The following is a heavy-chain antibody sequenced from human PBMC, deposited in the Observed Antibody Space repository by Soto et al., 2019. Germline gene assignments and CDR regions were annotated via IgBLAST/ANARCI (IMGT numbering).Heavy chain of an antibody. J-gene: IGHJ4*02. V-gene: IGHV3-33*01. CDR3: ARGGLRYCSSTSCWGFDY. CDR1: GFTFSSYG. Sequence: QVQLVESGGGVVQPGRSLRLSCAASGFTFSSYGMHWVRQAPGKGLEWVADIWYDGSNKYYADSVKGRFTISRDNSKNTLYLQMNSLRAEDTAVYYCARGGLRYCSSTSCWGFDYWGQGTLVTVSS. D-gene: IGHD2-2*01. CDR2: IWYDGSNK.